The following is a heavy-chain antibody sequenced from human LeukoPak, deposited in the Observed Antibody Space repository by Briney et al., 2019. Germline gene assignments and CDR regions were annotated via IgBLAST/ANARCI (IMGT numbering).Heavy chain of an antibody. CDR2: ISDNGGGT. CDR3: AKAWGILDPFDY. V-gene: IGHV3-23*01. Sequence: GGSLRLSCAASGFTVSNSAMGWVRQTPGKGLEWVTGISDNGGGTNYADSVKGRFTISRDTSKNTLYLQMNSLRAEDTAVYYCAKAWGILDPFDYWGQGTLVTVSS. CDR1: GFTVSNSA. D-gene: IGHD6-13*01. J-gene: IGHJ4*02.